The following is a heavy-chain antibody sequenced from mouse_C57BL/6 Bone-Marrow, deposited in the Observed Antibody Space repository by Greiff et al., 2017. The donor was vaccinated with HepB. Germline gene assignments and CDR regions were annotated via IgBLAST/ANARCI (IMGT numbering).Heavy chain of an antibody. CDR2: INPNNGGT. D-gene: IGHD2-1*01. J-gene: IGHJ4*01. Sequence: EVQLVESGPELVKPGASVKIPCKASGYPFTDYNMDWVKQSHGKSLEWIGDINPNNGGTIYNQKFKGKATLTVDKSSRTAYMELRSLTSEDTAVYYCARDGKPSMDYWGQGTSVTVSS. CDR1: GYPFTDYN. CDR3: ARDGKPSMDY. V-gene: IGHV1-18*01.